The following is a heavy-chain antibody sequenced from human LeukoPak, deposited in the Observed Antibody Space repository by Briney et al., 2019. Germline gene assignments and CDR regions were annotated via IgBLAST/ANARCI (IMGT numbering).Heavy chain of an antibody. CDR2: INHSVGI. J-gene: IGHJ4*02. CDR3: ASYQYYYDSSGYSPDY. V-gene: IGHV4-34*01. D-gene: IGHD3-22*01. CDR1: GGSFSGYY. Sequence: SEALSLSCAVSGGSFSGYYWSWIRPPPGKGLEWIGEINHSVGINYNPSLQCRVSISLDASNKKISLKRRCMTAADTAVYYCASYQYYYDSSGYSPDYRGQGTQVSVSS.